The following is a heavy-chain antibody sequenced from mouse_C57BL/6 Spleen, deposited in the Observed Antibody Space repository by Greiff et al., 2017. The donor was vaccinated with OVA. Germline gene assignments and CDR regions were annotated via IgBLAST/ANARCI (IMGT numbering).Heavy chain of an antibody. CDR2: IDPSDSYT. V-gene: IGHV1-69*01. CDR3: ARNYCGSSYGYSMDY. Sequence: QVQLQQSGAELVMPGASVKLSCKASGYTFTSYWMHWVKQRPGQGLEWIGEIDPSDSYTNYNQKFKGKSTLTVDKSSSTAYMQLSSLTSEDSAVYYCARNYCGSSYGYSMDYWGQGTSVTVSS. D-gene: IGHD1-1*01. J-gene: IGHJ4*01. CDR1: GYTFTSYW.